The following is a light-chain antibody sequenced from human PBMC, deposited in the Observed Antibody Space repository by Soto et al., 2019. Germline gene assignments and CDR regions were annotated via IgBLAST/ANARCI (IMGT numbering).Light chain of an antibody. J-gene: IGKJ3*01. CDR2: GAS. Sequence: EIVLTQSPGTLSLSPGERATLSCRASQSVSSSYLAWYQQKPGQAPRLLIYGASSRATGIPGRFSGSGSGTDFTLTISRLEPEDFAVYYCQQYGSSPFTFGPGTKVDL. V-gene: IGKV3-20*01. CDR1: QSVSSSY. CDR3: QQYGSSPFT.